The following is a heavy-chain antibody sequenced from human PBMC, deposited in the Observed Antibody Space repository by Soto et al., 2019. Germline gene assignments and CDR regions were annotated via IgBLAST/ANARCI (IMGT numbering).Heavy chain of an antibody. Sequence: EVQLLESGGGLEQPGGSLRLSCAASGFTFSSYAMSWVRQAPGKGLEWVSGVSGNGGNTYYADSVKGRFTISRDNSKNTVYLQMNNLRAEDTAMYYCAKDKGMGNGWYYFDYWGQGIQVTVSS. J-gene: IGHJ4*02. CDR3: AKDKGMGNGWYYFDY. CDR1: GFTFSSYA. CDR2: VSGNGGNT. D-gene: IGHD6-19*01. V-gene: IGHV3-23*01.